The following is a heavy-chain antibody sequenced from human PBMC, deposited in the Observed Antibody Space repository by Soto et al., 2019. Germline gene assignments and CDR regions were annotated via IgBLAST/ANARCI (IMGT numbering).Heavy chain of an antibody. D-gene: IGHD1-26*01. CDR2: IYYSGSS. CDR1: GGSISTSSYY. CDR3: ARDRVGNFDY. Sequence: QLQLQQSGPGLVKPSETLSLTCTVSGGSISTSSYYWGWIRQPPGKGLEWIGSIYYSGSSYYNASIKSGVTIYVDTSKNQFSLKLNSVTAADTAVYYCARDRVGNFDYWGQGTLVTVSS. V-gene: IGHV4-39*02. J-gene: IGHJ4*02.